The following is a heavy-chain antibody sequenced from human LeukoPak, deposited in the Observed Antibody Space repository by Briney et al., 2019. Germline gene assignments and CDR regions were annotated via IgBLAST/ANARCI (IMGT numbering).Heavy chain of an antibody. J-gene: IGHJ5*02. CDR1: GFTFSNYA. Sequence: GGSLRLSCAASGFTFSNYAMNWVRQAPGKGLEWVSSISDSGRSADFADSVKGRFTFSRDNSKNTVFLQMNSLRAEDTAVYYCAKSATDYGDFFNTWGQGTLVTVSS. CDR3: AKSATDYGDFFNT. D-gene: IGHD4-17*01. CDR2: ISDSGRSA. V-gene: IGHV3-23*01.